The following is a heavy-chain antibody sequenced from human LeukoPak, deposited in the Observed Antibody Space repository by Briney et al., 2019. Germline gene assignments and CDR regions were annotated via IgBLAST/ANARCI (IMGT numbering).Heavy chain of an antibody. CDR2: ISYDGNNE. V-gene: IGHV3-30-3*01. Sequence: GRSLRLSCVASGFTFSAYAMHWVRQAPGKGLEWVAIISYDGNNEYYADSVKGRFSISRDNSKNTLYLQMNSLRPEDTAVYYCAKDAAFFKPYYFDYWGQGTLVTVSS. J-gene: IGHJ4*02. D-gene: IGHD3-3*01. CDR1: GFTFSAYA. CDR3: AKDAAFFKPYYFDY.